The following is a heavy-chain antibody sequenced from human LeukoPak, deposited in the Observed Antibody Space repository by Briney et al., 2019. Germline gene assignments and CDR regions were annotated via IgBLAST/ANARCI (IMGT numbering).Heavy chain of an antibody. Sequence: GASVKVSCKASGYTFTTYNINWVRQAPGQGLEWMGWISVHNGNTNYAQKLQGRVTMTTDTSTSTAYMELRSLRSDDTAVYYCARDQAVAVRWFDPWGQGTLVTVSS. CDR3: ARDQAVAVRWFDP. CDR2: ISVHNGNT. D-gene: IGHD6-19*01. V-gene: IGHV1-18*01. CDR1: GYTFTTYN. J-gene: IGHJ5*02.